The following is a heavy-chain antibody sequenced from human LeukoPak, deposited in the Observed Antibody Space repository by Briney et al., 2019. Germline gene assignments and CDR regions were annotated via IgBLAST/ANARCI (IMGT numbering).Heavy chain of an antibody. Sequence: GGSLRLSCAASGIDFRASGMHWVRQAPCMGLEWVTFIQTDGSDKYYAASVAGRFTISRDNSKNTVYLHMNSLRPDDTALYYCAREGGTVVVGRFDYWGQGTLVTVSS. D-gene: IGHD2-2*01. CDR1: GIDFRASG. V-gene: IGHV3-30*02. CDR3: AREGGTVVVGRFDY. J-gene: IGHJ4*02. CDR2: IQTDGSDK.